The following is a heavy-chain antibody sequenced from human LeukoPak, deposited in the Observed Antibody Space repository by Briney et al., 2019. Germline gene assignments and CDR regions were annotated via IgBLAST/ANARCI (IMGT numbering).Heavy chain of an antibody. CDR3: ARVLPPKYCSSTSCRVGAFDI. CDR2: IIPIFGTA. CDR1: GYTFTSYG. J-gene: IGHJ3*02. Sequence: ASVKVSCKASGYTFTSYGFSWVRQAPGQGLEWMGGIIPIFGTANYAQKFQGRVTITADESTSTAYMELSSLRSEDTAVYYCARVLPPKYCSSTSCRVGAFDIWGQGTMVTVSS. D-gene: IGHD2-2*01. V-gene: IGHV1-69*13.